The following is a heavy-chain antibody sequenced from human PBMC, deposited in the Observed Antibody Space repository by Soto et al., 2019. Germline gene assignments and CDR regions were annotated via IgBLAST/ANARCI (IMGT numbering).Heavy chain of an antibody. D-gene: IGHD1-26*01. CDR2: IYHSGRT. V-gene: IGHV4-38-2*01. CDR1: GYSISSGYY. J-gene: IGHJ4*02. Sequence: SETLSLTCAVSGYSISSGYYWGWIRQPPGKGLEWIGSIYHSGRTYYNPSLKSRLTISLDTSKNQFSLKLTSVTAADTALSFCATTSGSFQYWGQGTLVTVSS. CDR3: ATTSGSFQY.